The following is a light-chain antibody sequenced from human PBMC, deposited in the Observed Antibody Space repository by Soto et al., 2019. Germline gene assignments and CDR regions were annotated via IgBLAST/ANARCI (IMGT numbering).Light chain of an antibody. CDR2: AAS. J-gene: IGKJ1*01. CDR3: EQHYNVPWR. CDR1: QSISNY. Sequence: DIQMGQYPSSLSSSVGYRFTITCRASQSISNYLNWYQQKPGKAPKILIYAASGLQSGVPSRFSGSGSGTDFTFTISSLQPEDFATYYCEQHYNVPWRLGRGTKVDIK. V-gene: IGKV1-39*01.